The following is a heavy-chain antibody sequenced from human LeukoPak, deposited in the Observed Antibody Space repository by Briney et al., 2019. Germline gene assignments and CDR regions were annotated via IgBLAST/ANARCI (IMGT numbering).Heavy chain of an antibody. D-gene: IGHD6-19*01. CDR1: GFTFSRYA. CDR2: ISGSGGST. J-gene: IGHJ4*02. CDR3: AKDVGGQWLVMYYFDY. Sequence: GGSLRLPCAASGFTFSRYAMSWVRQAPGKGLEWVSAISGSGGSTYYADSVKGRFTISRDNSKTTLYLQMNSLRAEDTAVYYCAKDVGGQWLVMYYFDYWGQGTLVTVSS. V-gene: IGHV3-23*01.